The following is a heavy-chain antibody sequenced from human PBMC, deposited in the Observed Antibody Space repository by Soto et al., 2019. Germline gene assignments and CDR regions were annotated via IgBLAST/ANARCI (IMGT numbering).Heavy chain of an antibody. Sequence: EVHLVESGGGLIQPGGPLRLSCAASGFSVSSSYLSWVRQAPGKGLEWVSIIYADGTTYYADAVKGRFTISRNDSKNTLYLQMNSLRVEDTAVYYCARDSISFGPGVNDYWGQGTLVSVS. D-gene: IGHD5-18*01. CDR1: GFSVSSSY. CDR2: IYADGTT. CDR3: ARDSISFGPGVNDY. V-gene: IGHV3-53*01. J-gene: IGHJ4*02.